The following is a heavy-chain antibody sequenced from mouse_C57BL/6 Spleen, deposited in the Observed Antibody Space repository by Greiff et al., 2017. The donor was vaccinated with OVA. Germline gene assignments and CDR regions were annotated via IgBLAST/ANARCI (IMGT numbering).Heavy chain of an antibody. CDR3: ATYYYEAY. J-gene: IGHJ3*01. CDR1: GYTFTSYW. V-gene: IGHV1-50*01. D-gene: IGHD2-4*01. Sequence: VQLQQPGAELVKPGASVKLSCKASGYTFTSYWMQWVKQRPGQGLEWIGEIDPSDSYTNYNQKFKGKATLTVDTSSSTAYMQLSSLTSEDSAVYYCATYYYEAYWGQGTLVTVSA. CDR2: IDPSDSYT.